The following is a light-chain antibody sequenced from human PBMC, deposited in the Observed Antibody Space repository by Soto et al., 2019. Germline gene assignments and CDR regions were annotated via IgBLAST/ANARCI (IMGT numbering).Light chain of an antibody. V-gene: IGKV3-20*01. CDR3: QQYHSSRT. J-gene: IGKJ1*01. CDR1: QSLANSY. Sequence: NVFTQSAGTLSLSPGERATLNCRASQSLANSYSAWYQRKPGKAPRLLIYGASSRATGIPDRLSGSGSGTDFTLTIRRLEPEGFGVYYCQQYHSSRTFGQGTKV. CDR2: GAS.